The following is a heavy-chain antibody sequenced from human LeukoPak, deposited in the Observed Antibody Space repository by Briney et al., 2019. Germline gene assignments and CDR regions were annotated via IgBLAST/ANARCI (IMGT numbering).Heavy chain of an antibody. CDR1: GGSFSGYY. CDR2: INHSGST. CDR3: AREAAARHAFDI. V-gene: IGHV4-34*01. J-gene: IGHJ3*02. Sequence: SETLSLTCAVYGGSFSGYYWSWIRQPPGKGLEWIGEINHSGSTNYNPSLKSRVTISVDTSKNQFSLKLSSVTAADTAVYYCAREAAARHAFDIWGQGTMVTVSS. D-gene: IGHD6-6*01.